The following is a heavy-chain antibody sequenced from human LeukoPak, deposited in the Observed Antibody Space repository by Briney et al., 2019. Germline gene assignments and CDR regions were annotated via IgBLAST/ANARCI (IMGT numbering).Heavy chain of an antibody. D-gene: IGHD3-10*01. V-gene: IGHV3-15*04. CDR3: TTYGSGRKLDY. CDR2: IESKTDGGTT. CDR1: GFSFSDAW. Sequence: GGSLRLSCAASGFSFSDAWMSWVRQIPGKGLEWVGRIESKTDGGTTDYAAPVKGRFTISRDDSTNTLYLQMNSLKSEDTAVYYCTTYGSGRKLDYWGQGILVTVSS. J-gene: IGHJ4*02.